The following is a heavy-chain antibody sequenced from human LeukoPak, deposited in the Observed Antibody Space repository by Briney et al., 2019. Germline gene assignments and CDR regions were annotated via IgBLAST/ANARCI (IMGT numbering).Heavy chain of an antibody. Sequence: PGGSLGLSCAASGFTFSSYGMHWVRQAPGKGLEWVAVISYDGSNKYYADSVKGRFTISRDNSKNTLYLQMNSLRAEDTAVYYCAKDRCTNGVCYTFDYWGQGTLVTVSS. J-gene: IGHJ4*02. CDR2: ISYDGSNK. V-gene: IGHV3-30*18. D-gene: IGHD2-8*01. CDR3: AKDRCTNGVCYTFDY. CDR1: GFTFSSYG.